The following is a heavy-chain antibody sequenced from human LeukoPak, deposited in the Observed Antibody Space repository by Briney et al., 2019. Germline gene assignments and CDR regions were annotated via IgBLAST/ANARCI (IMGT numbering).Heavy chain of an antibody. CDR1: GFTFSSYW. CDR3: ASEGTPAAFDI. J-gene: IGHJ3*02. D-gene: IGHD3-10*01. CDR2: INSDGSST. V-gene: IGHV3-74*01. Sequence: GGSLRLSCAASGFTFSSYWMHWVRQAPGKGLVWVSRINSDGSSTSYADSVKGRFTISRDNAKNTLYLQMNSLRAEDTAVYYCASEGTPAAFDIWGQGTMVTASS.